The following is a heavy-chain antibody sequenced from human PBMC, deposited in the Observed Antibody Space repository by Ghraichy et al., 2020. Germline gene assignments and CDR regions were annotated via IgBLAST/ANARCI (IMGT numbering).Heavy chain of an antibody. Sequence: SETLSLTCTVSGGSISSYYWSWIRQPPGKGLEWIGYIYYSGSTNYNPSLKSRVTISVDTSKNQFSLKLSSVTAADTAVYYCARLPYCSSTSCLYYYYGMDVWGQGTTVTVSS. D-gene: IGHD2-2*01. CDR1: GGSISSYY. CDR2: IYYSGST. J-gene: IGHJ6*02. CDR3: ARLPYCSSTSCLYYYYGMDV. V-gene: IGHV4-59*08.